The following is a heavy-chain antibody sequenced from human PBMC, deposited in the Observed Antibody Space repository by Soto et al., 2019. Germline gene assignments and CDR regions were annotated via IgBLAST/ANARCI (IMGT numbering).Heavy chain of an antibody. CDR2: IYYSGRT. CDR3: ARVVGNWNYGWFDP. J-gene: IGHJ5*02. D-gene: IGHD1-7*01. V-gene: IGHV4-61*01. Sequence: QVQLQESGPGLVKPSETLSLTCTVSGGSVSSGSYYWSWIRQPPGKGLEWIGYIYYSGRTNYNPSLKSRVTISVDTSKNQVSLKLRSVTAADTAVYYCARVVGNWNYGWFDPWGQGTLVTVSS. CDR1: GGSVSSGSYY.